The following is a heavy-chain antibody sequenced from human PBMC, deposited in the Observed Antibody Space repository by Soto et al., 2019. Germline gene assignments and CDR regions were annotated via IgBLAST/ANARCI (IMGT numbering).Heavy chain of an antibody. V-gene: IGHV5-10-1*01. CDR2: IDPSDSYT. D-gene: IGHD3-22*01. CDR3: AIQRGYYDSSGYPFDY. Sequence: GESLKISCKGSGYSFTSYWISWVRQMPGKGLEWMGRIDPSDSYTNYSPSFQGHVTISADKSISTAYLQWSSLKASDTAMYYCAIQRGYYDSSGYPFDYWGQGTLVTVSS. CDR1: GYSFTSYW. J-gene: IGHJ4*02.